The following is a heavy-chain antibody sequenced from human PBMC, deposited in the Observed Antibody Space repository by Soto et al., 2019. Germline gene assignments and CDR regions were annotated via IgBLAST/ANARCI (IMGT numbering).Heavy chain of an antibody. CDR1: GFTFSDYY. J-gene: IGHJ4*02. D-gene: IGHD3-22*01. CDR3: ARSHLYYDSSGYPDY. CDR2: ISSSGSTI. Sequence: QVQLVESGGGLVKPGGSLRLSCAASGFTFSDYYMSWLRQAPGKGLEWVSYISSSGSTIYYADSVKGRFTISRDNAKNSLYLQMTSLLAADMAMYYCARSHLYYDSSGYPDYWGQATLVTVSS. V-gene: IGHV3-11*01.